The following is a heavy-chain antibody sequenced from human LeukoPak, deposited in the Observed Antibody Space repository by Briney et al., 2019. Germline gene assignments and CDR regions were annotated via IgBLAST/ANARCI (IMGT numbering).Heavy chain of an antibody. J-gene: IGHJ4*02. D-gene: IGHD2-15*01. Sequence: GGSLRLSCAASGFTFSSYGMHWVRQAPGKGLEWVAFIRYDGSNKYYADSVKGRFTISRDNSKNTLYLQMNSLRAEDTAVYYCAKDYSLWPPSDYWGQGTLVTVFS. CDR2: IRYDGSNK. CDR1: GFTFSSYG. CDR3: AKDYSLWPPSDY. V-gene: IGHV3-30*02.